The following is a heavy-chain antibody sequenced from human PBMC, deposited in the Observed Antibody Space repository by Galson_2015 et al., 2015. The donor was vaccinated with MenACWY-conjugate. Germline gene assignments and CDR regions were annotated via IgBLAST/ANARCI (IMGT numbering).Heavy chain of an antibody. J-gene: IGHJ6*04. CDR1: GVSITSDNYY. V-gene: IGHV4-61*01. Sequence: CTVSGVSITSDNYYWSWIRQPPGKELECIGHIYYTGSTKFNPSLSSRVTLSLDTSKNQFSLKLRAVTAADAAVYYCARRGSYSSRYCLDVWGMGTPVTVSS. CDR3: ARRGSYSSRYCLDV. D-gene: IGHD3-22*01. CDR2: IYYTGST.